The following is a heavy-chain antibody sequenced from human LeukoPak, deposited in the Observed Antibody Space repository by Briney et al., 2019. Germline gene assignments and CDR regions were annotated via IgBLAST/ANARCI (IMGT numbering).Heavy chain of an antibody. CDR2: ISGTDDST. V-gene: IGHV3-23*01. CDR3: AKRRSAVAGPRYFDY. CDR1: GFTFIIFP. Sequence: GGSLRLSCAASGFTFIIFPMSWVPRAPGRGVEGVYSISGTDDSTYYADSVKGRFTVSRDNSKYTLSLQMDSLRAEDTAVYYCAKRRSAVAGPRYFDYWGQGTLVTVSS. D-gene: IGHD6-19*01. J-gene: IGHJ4*02.